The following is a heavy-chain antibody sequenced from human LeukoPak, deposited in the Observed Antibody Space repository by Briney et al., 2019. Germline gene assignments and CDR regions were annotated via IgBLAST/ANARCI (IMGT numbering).Heavy chain of an antibody. D-gene: IGHD3-10*01. J-gene: IGHJ4*02. CDR2: ISGSGGRT. V-gene: IGHV3-23*01. Sequence: GGSLRLSCAASGSTFSSYTMSWVRQAPGKGLEWVSGISGSGGRTYYADSVKGRFTVSRDNSRNTLDLQMNSLRAEDTAVYYCAKAPYGSGSPNPPHYDYWGQGTLVTVSS. CDR1: GSTFSSYT. CDR3: AKAPYGSGSPNPPHYDY.